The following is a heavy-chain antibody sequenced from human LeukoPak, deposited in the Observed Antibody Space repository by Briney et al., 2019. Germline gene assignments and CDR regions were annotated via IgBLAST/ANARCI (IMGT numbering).Heavy chain of an antibody. V-gene: IGHV4-61*02. D-gene: IGHD6-13*01. CDR1: GGSISSGDYY. CDR2: IYTSGST. CDR3: EREDSSSWMGYYYYYMDV. Sequence: SETLSLTCTVSGGSISSGDYYWNWIRQPPGKGLEWIGRIYTSGSTNYNPSLKSRVTMSVDTSKNQFSLKLSSVTAADTAVYYCEREDSSSWMGYYYYYMDVWGKGTTVTVSS. J-gene: IGHJ6*03.